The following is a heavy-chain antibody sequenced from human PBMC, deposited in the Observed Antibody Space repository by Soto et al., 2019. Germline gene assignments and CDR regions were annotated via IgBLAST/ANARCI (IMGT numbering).Heavy chain of an antibody. J-gene: IGHJ4*02. CDR3: ARRGAVGAAASINLFYY. CDR1: GDSVSSNTVT. D-gene: IGHD6-25*01. CDR2: TYYRSKWYY. Sequence: QVQLQQSGPGLVKPSQTLSLTCAISGDSVSSNTVTWNWIRQSPSRGLEWLWRTYYRSKWYYDLEVSVKTRLAIDPDTSNNLCSLRLNSVTPEDTAVYYCARRGAVGAAASINLFYYWGQGSLVTVSS. V-gene: IGHV6-1*01.